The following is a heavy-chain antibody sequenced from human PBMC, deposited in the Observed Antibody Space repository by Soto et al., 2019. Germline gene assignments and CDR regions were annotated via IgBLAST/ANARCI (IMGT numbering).Heavy chain of an antibody. D-gene: IGHD5-12*01. CDR2: IYSGGST. J-gene: IGHJ4*02. CDR1: GFTVSSNY. V-gene: IGHV3-66*01. CDR3: ARATISGCFYY. Sequence: EVQLVESGGGLVQPGGSLRLSCAASGFTVSSNYMSWVRQAPGKGLEWVSVIYSGGSTYYADSVKGRFTISRDNSKNTLYLQMNILRAEDTAVYYCARATISGCFYYWGQGTLVTVSS.